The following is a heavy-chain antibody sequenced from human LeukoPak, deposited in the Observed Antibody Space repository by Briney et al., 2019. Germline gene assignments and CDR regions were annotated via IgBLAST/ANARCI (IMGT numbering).Heavy chain of an antibody. CDR1: GFTFTSYD. Sequence: GGSLRLSCAASGFTFTSYDMNWVRQAPGKGLEWLSYINTGGTYAYYADSVKGRFTISRDNAKNSLYLQMNSLRAEDTAVYYCAKRGIAAAASFDYWGQGTLVTVSS. CDR3: AKRGIAAAASFDY. D-gene: IGHD6-13*01. V-gene: IGHV3-21*05. J-gene: IGHJ4*02. CDR2: INTGGTYA.